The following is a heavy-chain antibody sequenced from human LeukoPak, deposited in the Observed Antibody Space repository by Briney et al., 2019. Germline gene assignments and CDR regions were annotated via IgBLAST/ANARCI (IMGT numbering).Heavy chain of an antibody. D-gene: IGHD5/OR15-5a*01. CDR2: IYYSGST. J-gene: IGHJ3*02. V-gene: IGHV4-39*07. CDR1: GGSISSSSYY. CDR3: ARDSLTLAGGVFDHAFDI. Sequence: SETLSLTCTVSGGSISSSSYYWGWIRQPPGKGLEWIGSIYYSGSTYYNPSLKSRVTISVDTSKNQFSLKLSSVTAADTAVYYCARDSLTLAGGVFDHAFDIWGQGTMVTVSS.